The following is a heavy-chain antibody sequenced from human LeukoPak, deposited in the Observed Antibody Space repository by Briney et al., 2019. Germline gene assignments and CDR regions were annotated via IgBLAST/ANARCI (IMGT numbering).Heavy chain of an antibody. CDR1: GGSISSGDYY. D-gene: IGHD5-12*01. J-gene: IGHJ3*02. Sequence: SETLSLTCTVSGGSISSGDYYWSWIRQPPGKGLEWIGYIYYSGNTYYNPSLKSRVTISVDTSKNQFSLKLSSVTAADTAAYYCARADIVATMRAPFDIWGQGTMVTVSS. CDR2: IYYSGNT. CDR3: ARADIVATMRAPFDI. V-gene: IGHV4-30-4*01.